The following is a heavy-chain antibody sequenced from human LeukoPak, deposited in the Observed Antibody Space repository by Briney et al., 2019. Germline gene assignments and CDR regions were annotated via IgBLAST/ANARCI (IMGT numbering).Heavy chain of an antibody. CDR2: INHSGST. D-gene: IGHD3-16*02. CDR1: GGSFSGYY. V-gene: IGHV4-34*01. J-gene: IGHJ4*02. CDR3: ARGGYRPFDY. Sequence: SETLSLTCAVYGGSFSGYYWSWIRQPPGKGLEWIGEINHSGSTNYNPSLKSRVTISVDTSKNQFSLKLSSVTAADTAVYYCARGGYRPFDYWGQGTLVTVSS.